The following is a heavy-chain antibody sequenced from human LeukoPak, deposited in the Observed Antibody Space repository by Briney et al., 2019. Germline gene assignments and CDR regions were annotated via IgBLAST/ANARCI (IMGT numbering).Heavy chain of an antibody. Sequence: PSETLPLTCTVSGDSISSNNWWNWVRQPPGKGLDWIGEISHAGSTKYNPSLKNRVTISKDDSKNQFSLKLSSVTAADTAVYYCARPYCSGGSCYYSNWGQGTLVTVSS. CDR1: GDSISSNNW. CDR3: ARPYCSGGSCYYSN. V-gene: IGHV4-4*02. J-gene: IGHJ4*02. D-gene: IGHD2-15*01. CDR2: ISHAGST.